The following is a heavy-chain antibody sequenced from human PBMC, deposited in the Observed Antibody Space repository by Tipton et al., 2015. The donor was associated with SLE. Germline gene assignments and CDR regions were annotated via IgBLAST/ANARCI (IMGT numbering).Heavy chain of an antibody. CDR2: ISAYNGNT. CDR3: ASAVEWLLEHAQYNWFDP. CDR1: GYTFTSYG. V-gene: IGHV1-18*01. J-gene: IGHJ5*02. Sequence: QVQLVQSGAEVKKPGASVKVSCKASGYTFTSYGISWVRQAPGQGLEWMGWISAYNGNTNYAQKLQGRVTMTPDTSTSTAYLELRSLRSDDTAVYYCASAVEWLLEHAQYNWFDPGGQGTLVTVSS. D-gene: IGHD3-3*01.